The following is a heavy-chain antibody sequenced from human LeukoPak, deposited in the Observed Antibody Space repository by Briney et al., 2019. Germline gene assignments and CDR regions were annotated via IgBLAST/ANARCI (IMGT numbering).Heavy chain of an antibody. J-gene: IGHJ5*02. CDR3: ARDSAYYDFSSTANNWFDP. D-gene: IGHD3-3*01. Sequence: GGSLRLSCAAPGFTFSDYYMSWIRQAPGKGLEWVSYISSSGSTIYYADSVKGRFTISRDNAKNSLYLQMNSLRAEDTAVYYCARDSAYYDFSSTANNWFDPWGQGTLVTVSS. CDR2: ISSSGSTI. CDR1: GFTFSDYY. V-gene: IGHV3-11*01.